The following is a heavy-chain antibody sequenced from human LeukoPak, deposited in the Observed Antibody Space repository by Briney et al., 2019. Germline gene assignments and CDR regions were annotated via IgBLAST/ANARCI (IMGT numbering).Heavy chain of an antibody. J-gene: IGHJ6*03. D-gene: IGHD3-9*01. CDR3: ARDPTYYDILTGYGGYYYYYMDV. V-gene: IGHV3-20*04. Sequence: PGGSLRLSCAASGSTFDDYGMSWVRQAPGKGLEWVSGINWNGGSTGYADSVKGRFTISRDNAKNSLYLQMNSLRAEDTALYYCARDPTYYDILTGYGGYYYYYMDVWGKGTTVTVSS. CDR2: INWNGGST. CDR1: GSTFDDYG.